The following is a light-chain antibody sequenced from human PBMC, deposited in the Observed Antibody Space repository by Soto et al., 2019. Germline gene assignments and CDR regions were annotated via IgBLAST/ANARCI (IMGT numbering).Light chain of an antibody. J-gene: IGLJ1*01. V-gene: IGLV2-23*02. Sequence: QSALTQPASVSGSPGQSITISCTGTSSDVGSYNLVSWYQQHPVKAPKLMIYEVSKRPSGVSNRFSGSKSGNTASLTISGLQAEDEADYYCCSYAGSSYVFGTGTQLTVL. CDR1: SSDVGSYNL. CDR2: EVS. CDR3: CSYAGSSYV.